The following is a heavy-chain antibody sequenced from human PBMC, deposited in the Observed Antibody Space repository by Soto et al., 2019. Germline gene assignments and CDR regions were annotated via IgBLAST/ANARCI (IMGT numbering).Heavy chain of an antibody. J-gene: IGHJ6*02. D-gene: IGHD3-9*01. V-gene: IGHV5-51*01. CDR3: ARGDFLTGYYKYYYYGMDV. Sequence: GESLKISCNGSGYSFTIYWIGWGRQMPGKGLEWMGIIYPGDSDTRYSPSFQGQVTISADKSISTAYLQWSSLKASDTAMYYCARGDFLTGYYKYYYYGMDVWGQGTTVTVSS. CDR1: GYSFTIYW. CDR2: IYPGDSDT.